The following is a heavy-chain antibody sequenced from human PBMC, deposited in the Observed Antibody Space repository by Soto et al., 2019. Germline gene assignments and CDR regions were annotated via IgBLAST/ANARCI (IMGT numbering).Heavy chain of an antibody. CDR1: GYTFTRYA. CDR3: AREVVTFMDV. V-gene: IGHV1-3*01. D-gene: IGHD3-22*01. Sequence: QVQLVQCGAEVKKPGASVKVSCKASGYTFTRYAMHWVRQAPGQRLEWMGWINAGNGNTKYSQKFQGRVTITRDTSASTAYMELSSLRSEDTAVYYCAREVVTFMDVWGKGTTVTVSS. J-gene: IGHJ6*03. CDR2: INAGNGNT.